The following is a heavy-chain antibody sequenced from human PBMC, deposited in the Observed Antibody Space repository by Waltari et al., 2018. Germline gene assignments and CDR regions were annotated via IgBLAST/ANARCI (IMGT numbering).Heavy chain of an antibody. CDR1: GLSIRGYT. CDR3: ARGYRYDSSERFYLDY. D-gene: IGHD3-16*02. V-gene: IGHV1-69*12. CDR2: FIPLSGSQ. J-gene: IGHJ4*02. Sequence: QVQLAQSGAEVKSPGASVTITCKASGLSIRGYTSSWVRQDPGQGLEGMGGFIPLSGSQIYTQKFQGRLTITADGSTRTTVMELRNLKYEDTAVYFCARGYRYDSSERFYLDYWGQGTPVIVS.